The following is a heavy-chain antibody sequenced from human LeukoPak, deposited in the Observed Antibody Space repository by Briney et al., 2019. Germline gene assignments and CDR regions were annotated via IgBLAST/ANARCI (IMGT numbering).Heavy chain of an antibody. CDR2: GGTDGDT. CDR3: AKKTPGTYPFDS. D-gene: IGHD6-13*01. V-gene: IGHV3-23*01. CDR1: GFTFSTSA. Sequence: PGGSLSLSCSASGFTFSTSALNWVRQPPGKGLDWVSAGGTDGDTYHADSVKGRFTISRDNSRHTLYLQMTGLRAEDTAVYYCAKKTPGTYPFDSWGQGTLVSVSP. J-gene: IGHJ4*02.